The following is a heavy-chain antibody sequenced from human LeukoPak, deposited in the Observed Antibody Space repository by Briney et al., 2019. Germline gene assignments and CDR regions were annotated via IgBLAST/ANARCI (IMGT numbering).Heavy chain of an antibody. D-gene: IGHD1-20*01. CDR1: GGSFSGYY. CDR2: INHSGST. CDR3: ARTITGTTDY. V-gene: IGHV4-34*01. J-gene: IGHJ4*02. Sequence: SETLSLTCAVYGGSFSGYYWSWIRQPPGKGLEWIGEINHSGSTNYNPSLKSRVTISVDTSKNQFSLKLSSVTAADTAVYYCARTITGTTDYWGQGTLATVSS.